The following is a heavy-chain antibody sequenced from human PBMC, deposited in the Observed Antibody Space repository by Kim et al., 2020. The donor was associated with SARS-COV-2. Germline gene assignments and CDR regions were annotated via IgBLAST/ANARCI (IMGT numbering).Heavy chain of an antibody. J-gene: IGHJ3*02. CDR1: GYSFTSYW. D-gene: IGHD3-10*01. CDR3: ARLMPGLNYGSGSYYNAPPDAFDI. CDR2: IYPGDSDT. V-gene: IGHV5-51*01. Sequence: GESLKISCKGSGYSFTSYWIGWVRQMPGKGLEWMGIIYPGDSDTRYSPSFQGQVTISADKSISTAYLQWSSLKASDTAMYYCARLMPGLNYGSGSYYNAPPDAFDIWGQGTMVTVSS.